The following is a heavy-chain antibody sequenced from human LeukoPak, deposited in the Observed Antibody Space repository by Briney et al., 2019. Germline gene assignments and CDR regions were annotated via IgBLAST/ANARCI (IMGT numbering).Heavy chain of an antibody. CDR3: AKDLTYGPADYYFDY. J-gene: IGHJ4*02. V-gene: IGHV3-30-3*01. CDR2: ISYDGSNK. CDR1: GFTFSSYA. D-gene: IGHD3-10*01. Sequence: PGGSLRLSCAASGFTFSSYAMHWVRQAPGKGLEWVAVISYDGSNKYYADSVKGRFTISRDNSKNTLYLQMNSLRVEDTAVYYCAKDLTYGPADYYFDYWGQGTLVTVSS.